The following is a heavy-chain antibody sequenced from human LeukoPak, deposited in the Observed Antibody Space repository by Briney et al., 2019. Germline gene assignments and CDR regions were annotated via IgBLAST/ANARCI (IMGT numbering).Heavy chain of an antibody. J-gene: IGHJ4*02. D-gene: IGHD2-15*01. Sequence: SETLSLTCTVSGVSISSSNSYWGWIRQPPGKGLEWIGSIYYSGNTYYNASLKSQVSISIDTSKNQFSLKLTSVTAADTAVYYCARGVRVGPDYWGQGTLVTVSS. CDR3: ARGVRVGPDY. V-gene: IGHV4-39*01. CDR2: IYYSGNT. CDR1: GVSISSSNSY.